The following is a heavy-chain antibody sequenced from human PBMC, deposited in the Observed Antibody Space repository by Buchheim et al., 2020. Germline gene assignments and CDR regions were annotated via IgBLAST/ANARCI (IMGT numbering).Heavy chain of an antibody. CDR1: GFTFSSYA. CDR3: ARVFWYFDY. D-gene: IGHD3-9*01. CDR2: ISYVGSNK. J-gene: IGHJ4*02. V-gene: IGHV3-30*04. Sequence: QVQLVESGGGVVQPGRSLRLSCAASGFTFSSYAMHWVRQAPGKGLEWVAVISYVGSNKYYADSVKGRLTIDRATSKNTLYLQMNSLRAEDTAVYYCARVFWYFDYWGQGTL.